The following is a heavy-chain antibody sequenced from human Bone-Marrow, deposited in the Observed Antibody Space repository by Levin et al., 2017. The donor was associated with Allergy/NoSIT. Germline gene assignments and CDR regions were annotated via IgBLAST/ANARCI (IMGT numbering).Heavy chain of an antibody. J-gene: IGHJ4*02. V-gene: IGHV3-7*01. CDR1: GFTFSSYW. D-gene: IGHD3-22*01. CDR3: ATMIVVAGGYFDY. Sequence: GGSLRLSCGASGFTFSSYWMSWVRQAPGKGLEWVANIKQDGSEKYYVDSVKGRFTISRDNAKNSLYLQMNSLRAEDTAVYYCATMIVVAGGYFDYWGQGTLVTVSS. CDR2: IKQDGSEK.